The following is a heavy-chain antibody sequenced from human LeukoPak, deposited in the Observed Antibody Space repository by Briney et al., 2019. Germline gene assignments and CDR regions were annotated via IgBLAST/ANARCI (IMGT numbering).Heavy chain of an antibody. Sequence: SEALSLTCTVSGGSISSSSYYWGWIRQPPGKGLEWIGSIYYSGSTYYNPSLKSRVTISVDTSKNQFSLKLSSVTAADTAVYYCATRIDLYYYLWTGYYNYYYYYGMDVWGQGTTVTVSS. D-gene: IGHD3-3*01. V-gene: IGHV4-39*01. CDR2: IYYSGST. CDR1: GGSISSSSYY. CDR3: ATRIDLYYYLWTGYYNYYYYYGMDV. J-gene: IGHJ6*02.